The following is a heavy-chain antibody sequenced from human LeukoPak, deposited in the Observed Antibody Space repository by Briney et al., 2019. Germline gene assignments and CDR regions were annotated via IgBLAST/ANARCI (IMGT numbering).Heavy chain of an antibody. D-gene: IGHD3-3*01. Sequence: PGGSLRLSCAASGFTVSSNYMSWVRQAPGKGLEWVSVIYSGGSTYYADSVKGRFTISRDKAKNSLYLQMNSLRDEDTAMYYCARDGYDFWSGYYHASHFDYWGQGTLVTVSS. CDR3: ARDGYDFWSGYYHASHFDY. CDR1: GFTVSSNY. CDR2: IYSGGST. V-gene: IGHV3-66*01. J-gene: IGHJ4*02.